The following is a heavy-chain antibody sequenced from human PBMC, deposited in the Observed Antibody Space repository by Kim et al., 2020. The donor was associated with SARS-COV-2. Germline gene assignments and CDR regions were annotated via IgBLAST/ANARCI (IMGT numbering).Heavy chain of an antibody. J-gene: IGHJ4*02. CDR1: GFTFSASA. CDR2: IRSKPNNYAT. CDR3: SRPSGKHPDRGFDN. Sequence: GGSLRLSCAASGFTFSASAMHWVRQASGKGLEWVGRIRSKPNNYATSYAASVTGRFTISRDDSTNTVYLQMDSLKTDDTAVYFCSRPSGKHPDRGFDNWGQGTLVTVSS. V-gene: IGHV3-73*01. D-gene: IGHD6-25*01.